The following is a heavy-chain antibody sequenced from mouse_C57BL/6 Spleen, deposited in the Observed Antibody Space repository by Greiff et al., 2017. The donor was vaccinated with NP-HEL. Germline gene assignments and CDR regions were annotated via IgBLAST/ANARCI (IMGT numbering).Heavy chain of an antibody. CDR3: ARGGYGNSPYYAMDY. CDR1: GFTFSDYY. Sequence: EVQVVESEGGLVQPGSSMKLSCTASGFTFSDYYMAWVRQVPEKGLEWVANINYDGSSTYYLDSLKSRFIISRDNAKNILYLQMSSLKSEDTATYYCARGGYGNSPYYAMDYWGQGTSVTVSS. CDR2: INYDGSST. V-gene: IGHV5-16*01. J-gene: IGHJ4*01. D-gene: IGHD2-1*01.